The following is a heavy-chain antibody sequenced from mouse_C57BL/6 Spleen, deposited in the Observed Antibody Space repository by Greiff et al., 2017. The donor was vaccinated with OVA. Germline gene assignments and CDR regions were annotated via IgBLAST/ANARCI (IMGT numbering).Heavy chain of an antibody. D-gene: IGHD1-1*01. CDR1: GYTFTDYE. Sequence: VQLQQSGAELVRPGASVTLSCKASGYTFTDYEMHWVKQTPVHGLEWIGAIDPETGGTAYNQKFKGKAILTADKSSSTAYIELRSLTSEDSAVYYCTRKERPLLRLFAYWGQGTLVTVSA. CDR3: TRKERPLLRLFAY. V-gene: IGHV1-15*01. CDR2: IDPETGGT. J-gene: IGHJ3*01.